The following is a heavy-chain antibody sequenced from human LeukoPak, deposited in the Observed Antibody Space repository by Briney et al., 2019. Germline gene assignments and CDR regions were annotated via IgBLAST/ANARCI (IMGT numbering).Heavy chain of an antibody. CDR2: IYYSGST. V-gene: IGHV4-30-4*01. D-gene: IGHD6-13*01. CDR1: GGSISSGDYY. CDR3: ARVKVAGGGRGDWFDP. J-gene: IGHJ5*02. Sequence: SQTLSLTCTVSGGSISSGDYYWSWIRQPPGKGLEWIGYIYYSGSTYYNPSLKSRVTISLDTSKNQFSLELSSVTAADTAVYYCARVKVAGGGRGDWFDPWGQGTLVTVSS.